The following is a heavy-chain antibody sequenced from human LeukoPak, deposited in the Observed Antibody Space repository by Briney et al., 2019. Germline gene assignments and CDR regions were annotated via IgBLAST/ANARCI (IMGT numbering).Heavy chain of an antibody. V-gene: IGHV3-74*01. Sequence: GGSLRLSCVASGFTFGNHRMSWVRQAPGKGLVWVSRINSDGSSTSYADSVKGRFTISRDNAKNTLYLQMNSLRAEDTAVYYCARVYCSSTSCYSNHYFDYWGQGTLVTVSS. CDR2: INSDGSST. D-gene: IGHD2-2*01. CDR1: GFTFGNHR. J-gene: IGHJ4*02. CDR3: ARVYCSSTSCYSNHYFDY.